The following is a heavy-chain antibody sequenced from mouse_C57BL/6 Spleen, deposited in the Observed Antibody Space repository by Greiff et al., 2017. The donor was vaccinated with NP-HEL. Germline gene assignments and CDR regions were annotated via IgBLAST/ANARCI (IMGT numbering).Heavy chain of an antibody. Sequence: QLQESGPELVKPGASVKISCKASGYSFTDYNMNWVKQSNGKSLEWIGVINPNYGTTSYNQKFKGKATLTVDQSSSTAYMQLNSLTSEDSAVYYCARGYGSSYQYYFDYWGQSTTLTVSS. D-gene: IGHD1-1*01. J-gene: IGHJ2*01. V-gene: IGHV1-39*01. CDR1: GYSFTDYN. CDR2: INPNYGTT. CDR3: ARGYGSSYQYYFDY.